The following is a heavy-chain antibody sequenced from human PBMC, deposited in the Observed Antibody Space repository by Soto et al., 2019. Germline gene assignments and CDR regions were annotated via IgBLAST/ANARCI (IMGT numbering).Heavy chain of an antibody. J-gene: IGHJ5*02. CDR2: IYSSWST. CDR1: GGAISGYY. Sequence: SETLSLTCTVSGGAISGYYWTWVRQPAGTGLEWIGRIYSSWSTKYNPSLKSRVDMSLAMSKNKFSLRLSAVTASDPAVYYCARGKRFSDSFDPWGQGTLVTVSS. D-gene: IGHD3-3*01. CDR3: ARGKRFSDSFDP. V-gene: IGHV4-4*07.